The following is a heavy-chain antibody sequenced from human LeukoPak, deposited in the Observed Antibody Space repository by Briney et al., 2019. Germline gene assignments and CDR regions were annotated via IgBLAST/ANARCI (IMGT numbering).Heavy chain of an antibody. CDR3: ASLYYDILTGYRAYYMDV. CDR1: GGTFSSYA. V-gene: IGHV1-69*05. Sequence: SVKVSCKASGGTFSSYAISWVRQAPGQGPEWMGRIIPIFGTANYAQKFQGRVTITTDESTSTAYMELSSLRSEDTAVYYCASLYYDILTGYRAYYMDVWGKGTTVTVSS. CDR2: IIPIFGTA. D-gene: IGHD3-9*01. J-gene: IGHJ6*03.